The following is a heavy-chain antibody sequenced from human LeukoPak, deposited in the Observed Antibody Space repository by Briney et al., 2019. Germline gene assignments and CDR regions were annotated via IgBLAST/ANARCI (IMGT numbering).Heavy chain of an antibody. Sequence: SETLSLTCTVSGGSISSYYWSWIRQPPGKGLEWIGYIYYSGSTNYNPSLKSRVTISVDTSKNQFSLKLSSVTAADTAVYYCARGTYSSSWYFQRWGQGTLVTVSS. J-gene: IGHJ1*01. CDR3: ARGTYSSSWYFQR. V-gene: IGHV4-59*01. CDR1: GGSISSYY. D-gene: IGHD6-13*01. CDR2: IYYSGST.